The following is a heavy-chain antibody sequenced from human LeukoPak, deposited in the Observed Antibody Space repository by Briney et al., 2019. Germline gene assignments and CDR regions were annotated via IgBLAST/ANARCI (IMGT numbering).Heavy chain of an antibody. D-gene: IGHD3-16*01. V-gene: IGHV3-7*03. Sequence: GGSLRLSCVASGFTFSSRDWMTWVRQAPGKGLEWVANIKQDGSEKNYVDSVKGRFTISRDNAKNSLYLQMNSLRAEDTALYYCARVGYDYVWGSQLYYFDYWGQGTLVTVSS. CDR3: ARVGYDYVWGSQLYYFDY. J-gene: IGHJ4*02. CDR1: GFTFSSRDW. CDR2: IKQDGSEK.